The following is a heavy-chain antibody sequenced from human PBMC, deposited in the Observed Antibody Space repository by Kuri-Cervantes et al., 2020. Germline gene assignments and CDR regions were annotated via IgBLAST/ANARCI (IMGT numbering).Heavy chain of an antibody. V-gene: IGHV4-59*04. Sequence: SETLSLTCTVSGGSISSYYWSWIRQPPGKGLEWIGYIYYSGSTYYNQSLKSRVTISVDTSKDQFSLKLSPVTAADTAVYYCARGLGIGRPIYYFDYWGQGTLVTVSS. J-gene: IGHJ4*02. CDR3: ARGLGIGRPIYYFDY. CDR1: GGSISSYY. CDR2: IYYSGST. D-gene: IGHD7-27*01.